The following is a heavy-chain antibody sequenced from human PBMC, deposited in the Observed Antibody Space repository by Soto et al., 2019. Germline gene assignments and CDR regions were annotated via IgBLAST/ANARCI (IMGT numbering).Heavy chain of an antibody. CDR3: ARDHPGPRDFVIVPAAKTRVYYYNYMDV. J-gene: IGHJ6*03. V-gene: IGHV3-7*01. CDR1: GFTFSNYW. D-gene: IGHD2-2*01. CDR2: IKEDGSKK. Sequence: GGSLRLSCAGLGFTFSNYWMTWVRQAPGKGLEWVANIKEDGSKKYYVDSVKGRFTISRDNARNSLYLEMNNLSADDTAVYYCARDHPGPRDFVIVPAAKTRVYYYNYMDVWGKGTTVTVSS.